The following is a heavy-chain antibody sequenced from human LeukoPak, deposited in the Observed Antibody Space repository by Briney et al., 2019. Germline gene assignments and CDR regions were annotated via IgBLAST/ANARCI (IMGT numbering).Heavy chain of an antibody. CDR3: ARHRFGELLGFDY. Sequence: PSETLSLTCTVFGGSFSGYYWSWIRQPPGKGLEWIGEINHSGSTNYNPSLKSRVTISVDTSKNQFSLKLSSVPAADTAVYYCARHRFGELLGFDYWGQGTLVTVSS. J-gene: IGHJ4*02. CDR1: GGSFSGYY. CDR2: INHSGST. D-gene: IGHD3-10*01. V-gene: IGHV4-34*01.